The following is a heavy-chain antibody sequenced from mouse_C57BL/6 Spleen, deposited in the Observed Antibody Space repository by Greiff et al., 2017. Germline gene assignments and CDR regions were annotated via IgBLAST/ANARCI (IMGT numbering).Heavy chain of an antibody. CDR3: ARRRELDY. CDR1: GYTFTDYY. CDR2: INPNNGGT. J-gene: IGHJ2*01. Sequence: EVQLQQSGPELVKPGASVKISCKASGYTFTDYYMNWVKQSHGKSLEWIGDINPNNGGTSYNQKFKGKATLTVDKSSRTAYMELRSLTSEDSAVYYCARRRELDYWGQGTTLTVSS. V-gene: IGHV1-26*01.